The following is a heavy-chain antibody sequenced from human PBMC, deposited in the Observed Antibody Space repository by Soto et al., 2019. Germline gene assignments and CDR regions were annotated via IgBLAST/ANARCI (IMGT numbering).Heavy chain of an antibody. CDR3: ATGRSDVVPGAMDT. CDR1: GGSFSSYY. D-gene: IGHD2-2*01. Sequence: QVQLQESGPGLVKPSETLSLSCTVSGGSFSSYYCNXVRXXXXXXLEWIGRIYPSGSTTYNPSLKSRLTMSVDTSKNQFSLRLTSMTAADTAVYYCATGRSDVVPGAMDTWGQGTLVTVSS. CDR2: IYPSGST. J-gene: IGHJ5*02. V-gene: IGHV4-4*07.